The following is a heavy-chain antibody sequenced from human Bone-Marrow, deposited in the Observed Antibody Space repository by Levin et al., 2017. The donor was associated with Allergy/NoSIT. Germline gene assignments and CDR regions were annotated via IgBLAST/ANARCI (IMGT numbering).Heavy chain of an antibody. Sequence: GGSLRLSCAVSGYTCNTSKHWFLRASVKGLDWLAVVISRAANYATEDVDSVRGRFVFSRDDSKNMAYLQVSSLRHEESAVYYCSNMDVWGKGTTVTVSS. CDR1: GYTCNTS. V-gene: IGHV3-73*01. CDR2: VISRAANYAT. CDR3: SNMDV. J-gene: IGHJ6*03.